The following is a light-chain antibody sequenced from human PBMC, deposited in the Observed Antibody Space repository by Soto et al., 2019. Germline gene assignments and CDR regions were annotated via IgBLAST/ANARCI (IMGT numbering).Light chain of an antibody. CDR3: SSYAGSNNFFYV. Sequence: QSALTQPPSASGSPGQSVSISCTGTSSDVGGYNYVSWYQQRPGKAPKLMIYEVSKRPSGVPDRFSGSKSGNTASLTVSGLQAEDEADYYYSSYAGSNNFFYVFGTGTKLTVL. CDR2: EVS. V-gene: IGLV2-8*01. J-gene: IGLJ1*01. CDR1: SSDVGGYNY.